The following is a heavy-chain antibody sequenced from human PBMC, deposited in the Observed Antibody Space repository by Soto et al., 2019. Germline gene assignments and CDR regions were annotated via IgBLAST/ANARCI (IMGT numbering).Heavy chain of an antibody. J-gene: IGHJ3*02. V-gene: IGHV1-69*13. D-gene: IGHD3-16*01. CDR1: GGTFSSYA. CDR2: IIPIFGTT. CDR3: AGSFKLGWGIFDVFDI. Sequence: SVKVSCKASGGTFSSYAISWVRQAPGQGLEWMGGIIPIFGTTNYAEKFRGRVSITADESTSTAYVELSSLRSEDTAVYYCAGSFKLGWGIFDVFDIWGQGTMVTVSS.